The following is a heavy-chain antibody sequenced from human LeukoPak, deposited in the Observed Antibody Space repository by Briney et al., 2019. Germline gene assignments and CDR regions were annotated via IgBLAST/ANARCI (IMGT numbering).Heavy chain of an antibody. V-gene: IGHV3-21*01. D-gene: IGHD3-22*01. Sequence: GGSLRLSCAASGFTFSSYWMNWVRQAPGKGLEWVSSISSSSSYIYYADSVKGRFTISRDNAKNSLYLQMNSLRAEDTAVYYCAREDYDSSGYYPAEFEYWGQGTLVTVSS. CDR3: AREDYDSSGYYPAEFEY. CDR1: GFTFSSYW. CDR2: ISSSSSYI. J-gene: IGHJ4*02.